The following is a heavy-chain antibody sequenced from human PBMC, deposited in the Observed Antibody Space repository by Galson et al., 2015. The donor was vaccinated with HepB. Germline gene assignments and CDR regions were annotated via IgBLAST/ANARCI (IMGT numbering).Heavy chain of an antibody. CDR1: GFTFSSYE. CDR2: ISSSGSTI. Sequence: SLRLSCAASGFTFSSYEMNWVRQAPGKGLEWVSYISSSGSTIYYADSVKGRFTISRDNAKNSLYLQMNSLRAEDTAVYYCARSQSKVLRYFDWYLSPMDVWGQGTTVTVSS. D-gene: IGHD3-9*01. J-gene: IGHJ6*02. CDR3: ARSQSKVLRYFDWYLSPMDV. V-gene: IGHV3-48*03.